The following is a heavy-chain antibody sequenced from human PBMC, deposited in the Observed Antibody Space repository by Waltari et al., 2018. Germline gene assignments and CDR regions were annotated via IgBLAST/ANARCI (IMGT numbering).Heavy chain of an antibody. CDR3: ARDTAMMEEWQLDNYWYFDL. D-gene: IGHD6-6*01. CDR1: GDSVSSNSAA. J-gene: IGHJ2*01. V-gene: IGHV6-1*01. CDR2: TYYRSKWYN. Sequence: QVQLQQSGPGLVKPSQTLSLTCAISGDSVSSNSAAWNWIRQSPSRGLEWLGRTYYRSKWYNDYAVSVKSRITINPDTSKNQFSLQLNSVTPEDTAVYYCARDTAMMEEWQLDNYWYFDLWGCGTLVTVSS.